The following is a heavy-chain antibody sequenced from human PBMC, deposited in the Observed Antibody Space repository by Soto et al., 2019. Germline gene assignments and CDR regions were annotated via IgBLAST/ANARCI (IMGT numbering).Heavy chain of an antibody. J-gene: IGHJ3*02. CDR1: GFTFSSYS. CDR2: ISSSSSYI. Sequence: GGSLRLSCAASGFTFSSYSMYWVRQAPGKGLEWVSSISSSSSYIYYADSVKGRFTISRDNAKNSLYLQMNSLRAEDTAVYYCASSPGFVDYAFDIWGQGTMVTVSS. D-gene: IGHD5-12*01. CDR3: ASSPGFVDYAFDI. V-gene: IGHV3-21*01.